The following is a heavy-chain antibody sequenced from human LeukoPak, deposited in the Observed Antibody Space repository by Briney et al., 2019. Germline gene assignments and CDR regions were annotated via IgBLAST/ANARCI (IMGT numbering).Heavy chain of an antibody. Sequence: GASVKVSCKASGYTFTSYALHWVRQAPGQRLEWMGWINAGNGNTKYSQKFQGRVTITRDTSASTTYVELSSLRSEDTAVYYCARDRTVTTGIDCWGQGTLVTVSS. V-gene: IGHV1-3*01. CDR1: GYTFTSYA. CDR3: ARDRTVTTGIDC. D-gene: IGHD4-17*01. CDR2: INAGNGNT. J-gene: IGHJ4*02.